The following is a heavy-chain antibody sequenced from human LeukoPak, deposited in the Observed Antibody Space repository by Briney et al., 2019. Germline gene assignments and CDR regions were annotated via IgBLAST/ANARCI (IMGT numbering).Heavy chain of an antibody. CDR1: GGSISSSYYY. D-gene: IGHD3-22*01. CDR2: IYDSGST. J-gene: IGHJ4*02. CDR3: ARGSTYYYDSSGYRKTLRFDY. V-gene: IGHV4-39*01. Sequence: SETLSLTCTVSGGSISSSYYYWGWIRQPPGKGLEWIGSIYDSGSTYYNPSLKSRVTISVDTSKNQFSLKLSSVTAADTAVYYCARGSTYYYDSSGYRKTLRFDYWGQGTLVTVSS.